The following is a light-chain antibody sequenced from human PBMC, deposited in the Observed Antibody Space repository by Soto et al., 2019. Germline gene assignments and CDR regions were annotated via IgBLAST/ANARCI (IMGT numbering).Light chain of an antibody. J-gene: IGKJ2*01. V-gene: IGKV3-20*01. CDR1: QSVSSSY. Sequence: ENVLTQSPGTLSLSPGERATLSCRASQSVSSSYLAWYQQKPGQAPRLLIYDTSSRATGIPDRFSGSGSGTDFTLTISRLGPEEFAVYYCQQYVTSPPMYTFGQGTKLEIK. CDR3: QQYVTSPPMYT. CDR2: DTS.